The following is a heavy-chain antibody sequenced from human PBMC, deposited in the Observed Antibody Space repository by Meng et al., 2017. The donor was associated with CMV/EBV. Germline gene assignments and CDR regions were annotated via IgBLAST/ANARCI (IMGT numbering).Heavy chain of an antibody. D-gene: IGHD3-10*01. CDR2: IYYSGST. Sequence: SETLSLTCTVSGGSISSSSYYWGWIRQPPGKGLEWIGSIYYSGSTYYNPSLKSRVTISVDTSKNQFSLKLSSVTAADTAVYYCARAPPTFPPSGLGMDVWGQGTTVTVSS. J-gene: IGHJ6*02. V-gene: IGHV4-39*01. CDR3: ARAPPTFPPSGLGMDV. CDR1: GGSISSSSYY.